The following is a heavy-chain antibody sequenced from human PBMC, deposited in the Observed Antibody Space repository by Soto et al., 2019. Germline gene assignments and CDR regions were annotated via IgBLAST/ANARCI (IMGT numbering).Heavy chain of an antibody. V-gene: IGHV3-48*03. CDR1: GFTFSDYE. D-gene: IGHD2-21*01. J-gene: IGHJ4*02. CDR3: AREELNCGGDCFVY. CDR2: IDSSGSGI. Sequence: LRLSCVGSGFTFSDYEMNWVRQAAGKGLEWVSYIDSSGSGIYYADSMKGRFTTFRDNAKNSLYLQMNSLRGEDTAVYYCAREELNCGGDCFVYWGQGTPVTVSS.